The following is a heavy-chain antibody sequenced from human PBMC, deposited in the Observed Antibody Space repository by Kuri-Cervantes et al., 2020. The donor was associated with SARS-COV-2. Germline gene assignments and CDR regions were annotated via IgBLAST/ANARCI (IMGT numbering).Heavy chain of an antibody. Sequence: LSLTCAASGFTFSDYAMHWVRQAPGKGLEWVAFISYDGTNAYYGDSVKGRFTISRDNSKNTLYLQMNSLRAEDTAVYYCAKVGTSIAVSGRFDYWGQGTLVTVSS. CDR2: ISYDGTNA. CDR1: GFTFSDYA. D-gene: IGHD6-19*01. CDR3: AKVGTSIAVSGRFDY. V-gene: IGHV3-30*18. J-gene: IGHJ4*02.